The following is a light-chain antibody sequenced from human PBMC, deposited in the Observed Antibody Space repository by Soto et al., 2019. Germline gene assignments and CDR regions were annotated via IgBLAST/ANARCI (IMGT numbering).Light chain of an antibody. V-gene: IGKV1-5*01. Sequence: DIQMTQSPSTLSASVGDRVTITCRASQSISNWLAWYQQKPGKAPKLLIYDASTFESGVPSRFSGSGSGTEFTLPISSLQPDDFATYYCQHYNSYSPWTCGQGTKVEMK. J-gene: IGKJ1*01. CDR3: QHYNSYSPWT. CDR2: DAS. CDR1: QSISNW.